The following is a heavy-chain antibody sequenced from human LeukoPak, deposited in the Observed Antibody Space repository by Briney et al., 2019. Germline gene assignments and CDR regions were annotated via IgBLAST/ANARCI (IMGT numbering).Heavy chain of an antibody. CDR1: GGSISSYY. CDR3: ARVSKVLYYYDSSGYYVN. V-gene: IGHV4-4*07. J-gene: IGHJ4*02. CDR2: IYTSGST. D-gene: IGHD3-22*01. Sequence: SETLSLTCTVSGGSISSYYWSWIRQPAGKGLEWIGRIYTSGSTNYNPSLKSRVTISVDTSKNQFSLKLSSVTAADTAVYYCARVSKVLYYYDSSGYYVNWGQGTLVTVSS.